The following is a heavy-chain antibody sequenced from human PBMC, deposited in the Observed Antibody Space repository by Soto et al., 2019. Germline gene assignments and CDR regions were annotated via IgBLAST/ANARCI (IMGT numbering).Heavy chain of an antibody. Sequence: QITLKESGPTLVKPTQTLTLTCTFSGFSLSTSGVSVGWIRQPPGKALEWLALIYWDDDKRYSPSLESRLTITGDTSKNQVVLTMTNMDLVDTATYYCAHRGGAYEPFDYWGQGTLVTVSS. D-gene: IGHD5-12*01. J-gene: IGHJ4*02. V-gene: IGHV2-5*02. CDR2: IYWDDDK. CDR3: AHRGGAYEPFDY. CDR1: GFSLSTSGVS.